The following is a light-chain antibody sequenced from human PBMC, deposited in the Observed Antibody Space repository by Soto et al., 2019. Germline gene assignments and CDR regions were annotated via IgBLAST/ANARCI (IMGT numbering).Light chain of an antibody. CDR1: SSDVGSYDY. V-gene: IGLV2-14*03. Sequence: QSALTQPASVSGSPGQSITFSCTGTSSDVGSYDYVSWHQQHPGKAPKLIIYDVNNRPSGVPSRFSGSKSGNTASQTISGLQTEDEADYYCCAYSTSGTHVFGTGTKVTVL. CDR3: CAYSTSGTHV. CDR2: DVN. J-gene: IGLJ1*01.